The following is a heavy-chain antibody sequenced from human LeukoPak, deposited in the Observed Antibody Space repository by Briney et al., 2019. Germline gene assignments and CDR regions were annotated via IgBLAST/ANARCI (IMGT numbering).Heavy chain of an antibody. D-gene: IGHD2-2*01. Sequence: PGGSLRPSCAASGFTFSSYWMHWVRQAPGKGLVWVSHINSDGSSTSHADSVKGRFTISRDNAKSTLYLQMNSLRAEDTAVYYCAARGYCSSTSCLLEYWGQGTLVTVSS. J-gene: IGHJ4*02. V-gene: IGHV3-74*01. CDR2: INSDGSST. CDR3: AARGYCSSTSCLLEY. CDR1: GFTFSSYW.